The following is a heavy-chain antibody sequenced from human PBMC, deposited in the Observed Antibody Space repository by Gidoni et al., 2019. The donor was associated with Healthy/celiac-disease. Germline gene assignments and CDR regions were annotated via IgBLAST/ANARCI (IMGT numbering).Heavy chain of an antibody. CDR1: GFPFRSYA. V-gene: IGHV3-23*01. CDR2: ISGSGGRT. Sequence: EVQLLESGGGVVQLGGSLRLSCAASGFPFRSYAMSWVRQAPGKGLGWVSAISGSGGRTYDEDSVKGRFTISRDKSKNTLYLQMNSLRAEDTAVYYCAKDLTWHWGQGTLVTVLL. J-gene: IGHJ1*01. D-gene: IGHD7-27*01. CDR3: AKDLTWH.